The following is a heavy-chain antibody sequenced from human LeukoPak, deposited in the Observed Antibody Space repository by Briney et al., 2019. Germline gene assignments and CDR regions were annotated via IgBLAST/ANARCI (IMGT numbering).Heavy chain of an antibody. V-gene: IGHV4-61*02. CDR1: GGSISSGSYY. D-gene: IGHD3-16*01. J-gene: IGHJ4*02. Sequence: SETLSLTCTVSGGSISSGSYYWSWIRQPAGKGLEWFGRIYTSRSTNYNPSVTSRISISTDKSKNQFSLKMTSVTAADTAVYYCARFLPSWGLDYWGQGILVTVSS. CDR2: IYTSRST. CDR3: ARFLPSWGLDY.